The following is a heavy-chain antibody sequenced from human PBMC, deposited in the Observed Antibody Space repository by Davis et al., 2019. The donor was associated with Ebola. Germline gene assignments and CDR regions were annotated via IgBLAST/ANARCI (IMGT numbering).Heavy chain of an antibody. D-gene: IGHD6-19*01. CDR2: ISWNSGSI. CDR1: GFTFSSYW. V-gene: IGHV3-74*01. Sequence: PGGSLRLSCAASGFTFSSYWMHWVRQAPGKGLEWVSGISWNSGSIGYADSVKGRFTISRDNAKNTLYLQMNSLRAEDTAVYYCARVIGGWYYFDYWGQGTLVTVSS. J-gene: IGHJ4*02. CDR3: ARVIGGWYYFDY.